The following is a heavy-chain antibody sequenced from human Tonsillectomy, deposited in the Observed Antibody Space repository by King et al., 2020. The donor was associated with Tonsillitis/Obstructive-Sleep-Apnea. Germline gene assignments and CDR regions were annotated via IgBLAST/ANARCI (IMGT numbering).Heavy chain of an antibody. J-gene: IGHJ6*03. D-gene: IGHD6-13*01. CDR3: VKGSAGEYYYYYMDV. V-gene: IGHV3-64D*06. Sequence: VQLVESGGGLVQPGGSLRLSCSASAFTFSSYAMHWVRQAPGKGLDYVSVISSNGGSTYSADSVKGRFTISRDNSKNTLYLHMSSLRGEDTAVYYCVKGSAGEYYYYYMDVWGKGTTVTVSS. CDR2: ISSNGGST. CDR1: AFTFSSYA.